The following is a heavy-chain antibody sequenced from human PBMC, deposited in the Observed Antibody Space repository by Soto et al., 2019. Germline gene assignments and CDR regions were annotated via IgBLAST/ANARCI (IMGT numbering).Heavy chain of an antibody. CDR3: ARTLYGDNGDY. CDR1: VYTFTSDD. CDR2: MNPNSGNT. J-gene: IGHJ4*02. V-gene: IGHV1-8*01. Sequence: QVQLLQSGAEVKKPGASVKVSCEASVYTFTSDDINWVRQATGQGLEWMGWMNPNSGNTGYAQKFQGRVTMTRNTSISTAYMELSSVRSEDTAVYYCARTLYGDNGDYWGQGTLVTVSS. D-gene: IGHD4-17*01.